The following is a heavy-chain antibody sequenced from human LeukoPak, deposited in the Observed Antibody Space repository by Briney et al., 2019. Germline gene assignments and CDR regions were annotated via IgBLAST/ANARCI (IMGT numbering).Heavy chain of an antibody. Sequence: PGGSLRLSCAASGFTFSSYEMNWVRQAPGKGLEWVSYISSSGSTIYYADSAKGRFTISRDNAKNSLYLQMNSLRAEDTAVYYCARGYYYGSGSYLWGQGTLVTVSS. D-gene: IGHD3-10*01. J-gene: IGHJ4*02. CDR2: ISSSGSTI. V-gene: IGHV3-48*03. CDR1: GFTFSSYE. CDR3: ARGYYYGSGSYL.